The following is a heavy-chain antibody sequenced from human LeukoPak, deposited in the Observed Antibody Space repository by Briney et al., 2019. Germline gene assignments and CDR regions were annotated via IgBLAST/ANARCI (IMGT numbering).Heavy chain of an antibody. CDR2: IYTSGST. CDR1: GGSISSGSYY. Sequence: SETLSLTCTVSGGSISSGSYYWSWIRQPAGKGLEWIGRIYTSGSTNYNPSLKSRVTISVDTSKNQFSLKLSSVTAADTAVYYCSRGHGDYESDYRGQGTLVTVSS. D-gene: IGHD4-17*01. CDR3: SRGHGDYESDY. V-gene: IGHV4-61*02. J-gene: IGHJ4*02.